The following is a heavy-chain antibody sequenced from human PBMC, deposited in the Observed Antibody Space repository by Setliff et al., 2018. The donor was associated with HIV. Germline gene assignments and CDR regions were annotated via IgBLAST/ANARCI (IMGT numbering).Heavy chain of an antibody. J-gene: IGHJ3*02. D-gene: IGHD3-22*01. CDR1: GYTFTSYY. CDR3: ARDYFDSSAYHYGFGAFDI. CDR2: INPSGGSA. Sequence: ASVKVSCKASGYTFTSYYLHWVRQAPGQGLEWMGMINPSGGSASYAQKFQGRVTMSRDTSMSTVYMELSSLRSEDTAVYYCARDYFDSSAYHYGFGAFDIWGQGTMVTVSS. V-gene: IGHV1-46*01.